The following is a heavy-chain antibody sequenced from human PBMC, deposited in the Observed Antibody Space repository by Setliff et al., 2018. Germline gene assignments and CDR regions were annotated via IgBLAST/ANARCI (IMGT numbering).Heavy chain of an antibody. J-gene: IGHJ6*03. V-gene: IGHV4-59*08. CDR1: GGSISSYY. CDR2: IYSSGTT. D-gene: IGHD3-3*01. Sequence: SETLSLTCTVSGGSISSYYWSWIRQPPGKRLEWIGYIYSSGTTKYNPSLESRVTISVDTSKRQFSLNLLSVTAADTAVYYCARMSRYSEFWSGYAEDYYSSYIDVWGTG. CDR3: ARMSRYSEFWSGYAEDYYSSYIDV.